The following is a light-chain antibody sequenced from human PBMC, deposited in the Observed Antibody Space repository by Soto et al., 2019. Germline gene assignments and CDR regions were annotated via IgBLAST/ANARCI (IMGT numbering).Light chain of an antibody. J-gene: IGLJ1*01. Sequence: QSALTQPASVSGSPGQSITISCTGTSSDVGGYNYVSWYQQHPGKAPKLMIYDVSNRPSWVSNRFSGSKSGNTASLTISGLQAEDEADYYCSSYTSSSTPFYVFGTGTKLTVL. CDR3: SSYTSSSTPFYV. CDR2: DVS. V-gene: IGLV2-14*01. CDR1: SSDVGGYNY.